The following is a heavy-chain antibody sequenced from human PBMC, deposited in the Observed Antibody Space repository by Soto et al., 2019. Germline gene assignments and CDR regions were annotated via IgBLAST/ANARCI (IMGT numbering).Heavy chain of an antibody. CDR1: GFTFSIHA. J-gene: IGHJ4*02. V-gene: IGHV3-23*01. CDR3: AKDGHPLRNFEWLSDFDS. CDR2: ISGSGGST. Sequence: GSLRLSCAGSGFTFSIHAMNWVRQAPGKGLEWVSTISGSGGSTFYADSVKGRFTISRDNSKNTLYLQMNSLRAEDTAVYYCAKDGHPLRNFEWLSDFDSWGQGTLVTVSS. D-gene: IGHD3-9*01.